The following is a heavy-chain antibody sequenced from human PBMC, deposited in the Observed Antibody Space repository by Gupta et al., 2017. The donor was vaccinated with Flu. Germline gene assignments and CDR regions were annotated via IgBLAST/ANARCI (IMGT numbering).Heavy chain of an antibody. Sequence: VQLVESGGGLAQSGRSLRLSFTASGFDFCDLAISRNRQAPGKGLGWVGFIRSRRFGGTPDYAASVRDRFTISRDDSKGIAYLQMNSLKIEDTAVYFCSRDLAVISTIGGTNWFDPRGQGALVTVSS. CDR2: IRSRRFGGTP. D-gene: IGHD1-7*01. J-gene: IGHJ5*02. CDR1: GFDFCDLA. V-gene: IGHV3-49*03. CDR3: SRDLAVISTIGGTNWFDP.